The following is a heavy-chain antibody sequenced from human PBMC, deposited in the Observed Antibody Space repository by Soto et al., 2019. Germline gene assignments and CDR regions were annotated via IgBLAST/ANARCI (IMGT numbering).Heavy chain of an antibody. V-gene: IGHV3-23*01. Sequence: GGSLRLSCAASGFTFSSYAMSWVRQAPGKGLEWVSAISGSGGSTYYADSVKGRFTISRDNSKNTLYLQMNSLRAEDTAVYYCAKATLYDISGYYYGYYYYGMDVWGQGTTVTVSS. J-gene: IGHJ6*02. CDR2: ISGSGGST. CDR1: GFTFSSYA. D-gene: IGHD3-22*01. CDR3: AKATLYDISGYYYGYYYYGMDV.